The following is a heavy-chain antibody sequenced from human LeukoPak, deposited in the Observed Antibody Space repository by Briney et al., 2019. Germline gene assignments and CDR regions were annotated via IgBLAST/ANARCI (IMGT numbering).Heavy chain of an antibody. CDR3: AKDHDRIPWYFDL. J-gene: IGHJ2*01. V-gene: IGHV3-30*02. D-gene: IGHD2-21*01. CDR2: IRYDGSNK. CDR1: GFTFSSYG. Sequence: PGGSLRLSCAASGFTFSSYGMHWVRQAPGKGLEWVAFIRYDGSNKYYADSVKGRFTISRDNSKNTLYLQMNSLRAEDTAVYYCAKDHDRIPWYFDLWGRGTLVTVSS.